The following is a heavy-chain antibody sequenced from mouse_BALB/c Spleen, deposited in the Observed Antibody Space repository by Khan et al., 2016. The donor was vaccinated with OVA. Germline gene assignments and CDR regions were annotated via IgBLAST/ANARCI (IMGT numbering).Heavy chain of an antibody. J-gene: IGHJ3*01. Sequence: EVELVESGGGLVQPGGSRKLSCAASGFTFSDYGMAWVRQAPGKGPEWVAFVSSLAYNFYYADTVTGRFPISRENAKNTLYLEMSSLRSEDTATYYRTRGGKGGFAYWGQGTLVTVS. CDR3: TRGGKGGFAY. CDR2: VSSLAYNF. CDR1: GFTFSDYG. V-gene: IGHV5-15*02.